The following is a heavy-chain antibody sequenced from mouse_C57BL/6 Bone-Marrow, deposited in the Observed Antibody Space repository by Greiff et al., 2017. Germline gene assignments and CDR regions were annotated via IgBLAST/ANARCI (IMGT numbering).Heavy chain of an antibody. CDR1: GFTFSSYA. CDR2: ISSGGDYI. J-gene: IGHJ2*01. Sequence: EVKVEESGEGLVKPGGSLKLSCAASGFTFSSYAMSWVRQTPEKRLEWVAYISSGGDYIYYADTVKGRFTISRDNARNTLYLKMSSLKAEDTARYYCTRVLLGFDYWGQGTTLTVAS. D-gene: IGHD4-1*01. CDR3: TRVLLGFDY. V-gene: IGHV5-9-1*02.